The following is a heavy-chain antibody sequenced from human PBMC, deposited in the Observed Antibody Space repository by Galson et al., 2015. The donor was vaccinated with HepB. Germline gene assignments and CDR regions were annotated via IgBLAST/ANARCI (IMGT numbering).Heavy chain of an antibody. CDR2: ISYDGSIE. Sequence: SLRLSCAASGCNFGDYGMHWVRQAPGKGLQWVASISYDGSIEKFADSVKGRFTISKDNSKSTLYLQMNRLTTEDTAVYFCAKDPVVRAVIITHWFDSWGQGSLVAVSS. CDR1: GCNFGDYG. J-gene: IGHJ5*01. CDR3: AKDPVVRAVIITHWFDS. V-gene: IGHV3-30*18. D-gene: IGHD3-10*01.